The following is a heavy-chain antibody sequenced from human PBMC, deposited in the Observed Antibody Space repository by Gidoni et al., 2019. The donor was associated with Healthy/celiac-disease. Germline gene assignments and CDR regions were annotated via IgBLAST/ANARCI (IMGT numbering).Heavy chain of an antibody. J-gene: IGHJ4*02. CDR3: AKFLRGIAVADVDY. Sequence: EVQLLESGGGLVQPGGSLRLSCAASAFTFCSYAMSWVRQAPGKGLEWVSAIGGSGGSTYYAGSVKGRFTISRDNSKNTLYLQMNSRRAEDTAVYYCAKFLRGIAVADVDYWGQGTLVTVSS. CDR2: IGGSGGST. V-gene: IGHV3-23*01. CDR1: AFTFCSYA. D-gene: IGHD6-19*01.